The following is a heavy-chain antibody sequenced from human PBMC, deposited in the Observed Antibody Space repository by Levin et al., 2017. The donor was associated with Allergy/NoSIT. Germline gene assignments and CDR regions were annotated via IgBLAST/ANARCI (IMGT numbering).Heavy chain of an antibody. CDR3: ARAPHRYCSGGSCYFHWFDP. V-gene: IGHV4-34*01. J-gene: IGHJ5*02. CDR1: GGSFSGYY. CDR2: INHSGST. Sequence: SETLSLTCAVYGGSFSGYYWSWIRQPPGKGLEWIGEINHSGSTNYNPSLKSRVTISVDTSKNQFSLKLSSVTAADTAVYYCARAPHRYCSGGSCYFHWFDPWGQGTLVTVSS. D-gene: IGHD2-15*01.